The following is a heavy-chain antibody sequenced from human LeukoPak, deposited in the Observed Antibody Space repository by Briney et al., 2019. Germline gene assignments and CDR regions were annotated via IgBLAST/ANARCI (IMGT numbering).Heavy chain of an antibody. CDR1: GGSISSGSYH. J-gene: IGHJ4*02. CDR2: IYTSGST. CDR3: ARGGSGSYPYFDY. D-gene: IGHD3-10*01. Sequence: SETLSLTCTVSGGSISSGSYHWSWIRQPAGKGLEWIGRIYTSGSTNYNPSLKSRVTISVDTSKNQFSLKLSSVTAADTAVYYCARGGSGSYPYFDYWGQGTLVTVSS. V-gene: IGHV4-61*02.